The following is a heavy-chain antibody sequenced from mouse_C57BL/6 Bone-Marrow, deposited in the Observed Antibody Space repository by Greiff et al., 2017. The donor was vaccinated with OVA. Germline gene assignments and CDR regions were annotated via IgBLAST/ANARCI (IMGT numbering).Heavy chain of an antibody. CDR2: ISSGGDYI. Sequence: EVKVVESGEGLVKPGGSLKLSCAASGFTFSSYAMSWVRQTPEKRLEWVAYISSGGDYIYYADTVKGRFTISRDNARNTLYLQMSSLKSEDTAMYYCTREKNYSNYFSWFAYWGQGTLVTVSA. CDR3: TREKNYSNYFSWFAY. J-gene: IGHJ3*01. D-gene: IGHD2-5*01. V-gene: IGHV5-9-1*02. CDR1: GFTFSSYA.